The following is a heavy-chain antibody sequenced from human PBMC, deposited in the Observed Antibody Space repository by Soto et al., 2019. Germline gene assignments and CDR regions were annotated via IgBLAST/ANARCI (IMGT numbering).Heavy chain of an antibody. V-gene: IGHV3-74*01. CDR2: INSDGSST. CDR1: GFTFSSYW. J-gene: IGHJ3*02. D-gene: IGHD1-26*01. Sequence: GGSLRLSCAASGFTFSSYWMHWVRQAPGKGLVWVSRINSDGSSTSYADSVKGRFTISRDNAKNTLYLQMNSLRAEDTAVYYCASLWYDLVGATDDAFDIWGQGTMVTVSS. CDR3: ASLWYDLVGATDDAFDI.